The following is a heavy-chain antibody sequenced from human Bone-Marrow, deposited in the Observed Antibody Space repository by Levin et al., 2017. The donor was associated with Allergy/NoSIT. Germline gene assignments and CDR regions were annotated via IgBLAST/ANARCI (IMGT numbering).Heavy chain of an antibody. Sequence: GASVKVSCKASGYTFTGYYLHWVRQAPGQGLEWMGWINPNSGDTNSAQKFQGRVTMTRDTSITTAYMELSRLTSDETAVYYCARERSITIFGVVPTKTFDYWGQGTLVTVSS. CDR3: ARERSITIFGVVPTKTFDY. D-gene: IGHD3-3*01. J-gene: IGHJ4*02. CDR1: GYTFTGYY. V-gene: IGHV1-2*02. CDR2: INPNSGDT.